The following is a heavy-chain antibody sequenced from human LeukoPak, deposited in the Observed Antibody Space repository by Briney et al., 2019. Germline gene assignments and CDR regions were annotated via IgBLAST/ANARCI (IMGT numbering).Heavy chain of an antibody. D-gene: IGHD3-10*01. CDR3: AKTPMVRGVIFDC. CDR2: ISGSGGST. Sequence: GGSLRLSCAASGFTFSSYAMSWVRQAPGKGLEWVSAISGSGGSTYYADSVKGRLTISRDNSKNTLYLQMNSLRAEDTAVYYCAKTPMVRGVIFDCWGQGTLVTVSS. J-gene: IGHJ4*02. CDR1: GFTFSSYA. V-gene: IGHV3-23*01.